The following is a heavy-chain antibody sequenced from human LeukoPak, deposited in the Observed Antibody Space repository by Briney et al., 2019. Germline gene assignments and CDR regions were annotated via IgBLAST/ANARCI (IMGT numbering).Heavy chain of an antibody. D-gene: IGHD4-17*01. J-gene: IGHJ6*03. Sequence: PSETLSLTCTVSGGSISSISYYWGWIRQPPGQGLEWIGSIYYSGSTYYNPSLKSRVTISVDTCKNQFSLKLSSVTAADTAVYYCARPVNTVTTSIGAYYMDVWGKGTTVTVSS. CDR3: ARPVNTVTTSIGAYYMDV. CDR2: IYYSGST. CDR1: GGSISSISYY. V-gene: IGHV4-39*01.